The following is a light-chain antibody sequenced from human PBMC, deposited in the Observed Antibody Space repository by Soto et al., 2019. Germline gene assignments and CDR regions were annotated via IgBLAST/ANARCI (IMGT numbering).Light chain of an antibody. J-gene: IGLJ1*01. Sequence: QSVLTQPPSASAPPGQGVTISCSGSSSNVGTNTVTWYQQLPGTAPKLLIYTDNFRSSGVPERFYGSKSGPSASLSISGLPSDDDVEYYCRAWDASLKGYVFAPGAKLTVL. CDR1: SSNVGTNT. CDR3: RAWDASLKGYV. CDR2: TDN. V-gene: IGLV1-44*01.